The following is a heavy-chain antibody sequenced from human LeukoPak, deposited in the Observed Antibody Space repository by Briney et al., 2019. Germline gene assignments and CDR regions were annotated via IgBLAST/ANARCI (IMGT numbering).Heavy chain of an antibody. CDR2: IYYSGTT. CDR1: GGLISISTYY. CDR3: ARGTFYSGWSYYLDY. J-gene: IGHJ4*02. Sequence: SETLALTCTVSGGLISISTYYWGWIRQPPGKGLGWIGSIYYSGTTRYNPSLKSRVTIAVDTSKNQFCLKLISLTAGDTAVYYCARGTFYSGWSYYLDYWGQGTLVTVSS. D-gene: IGHD6-19*01. V-gene: IGHV4-39*07.